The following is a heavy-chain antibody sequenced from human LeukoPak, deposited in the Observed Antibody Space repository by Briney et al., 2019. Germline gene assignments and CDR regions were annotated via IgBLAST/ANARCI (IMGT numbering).Heavy chain of an antibody. CDR3: ARGIPYYYGSGSYYNAFFDY. D-gene: IGHD3-10*01. J-gene: IGHJ4*02. CDR2: INHSGST. CDR1: GGSFSGYY. V-gene: IGHV4-34*01. Sequence: SETLSLTCAVYGGSFSGYYWSWIRQPPGKGLEWIGEINHSGSTNYNPSLKSRVTISVETSKNQFSLKLSSVTAADTAVYYCARGIPYYYGSGSYYNAFFDYWGQGTLVTVSS.